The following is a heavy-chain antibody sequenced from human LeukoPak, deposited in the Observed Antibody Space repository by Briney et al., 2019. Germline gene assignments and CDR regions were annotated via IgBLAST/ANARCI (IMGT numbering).Heavy chain of an antibody. Sequence: ASVKVSSKASGYTFTSYYMNWVRQAPGHGLEWMGMINPSGGSTSYAQKFQGRVTVTRDTSTSTVYMELSSLRSEDTAVYYCARGSINYNSGGYYDNPPLDYWGQGTLVTVSS. CDR2: INPSGGST. D-gene: IGHD3-22*01. J-gene: IGHJ4*02. V-gene: IGHV1-46*01. CDR3: ARGSINYNSGGYYDNPPLDY. CDR1: GYTFTSYY.